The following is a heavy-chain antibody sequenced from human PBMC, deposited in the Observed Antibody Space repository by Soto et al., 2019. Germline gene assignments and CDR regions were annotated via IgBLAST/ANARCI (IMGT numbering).Heavy chain of an antibody. CDR2: IIPIFGTA. Sequence: GASVKVSGKASGGTFSSYAISWVRQAPGQGLEWMGGIIPIFGTANYAQKFQGRVTITADESTSTAYMELSSLRSEDTAVYYCARSEYYYDSSGYYLNYFDYWGQGTLVTVSS. D-gene: IGHD3-22*01. CDR3: ARSEYYYDSSGYYLNYFDY. CDR1: GGTFSSYA. J-gene: IGHJ4*02. V-gene: IGHV1-69*13.